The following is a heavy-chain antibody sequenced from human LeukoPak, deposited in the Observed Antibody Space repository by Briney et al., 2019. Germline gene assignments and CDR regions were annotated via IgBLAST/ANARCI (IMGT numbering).Heavy chain of an antibody. CDR1: GFTFSSFA. Sequence: PGGSLRLSCSASGFTFSSFAMSWVRQAPGKGLEWVSAISGSGGSTYYADSVKGRFTISRDNSKNTLYLQMNSLRAEDTAVYYCAKDPGSVISVVPAAMRFDYWGQGTLVTVSS. V-gene: IGHV3-23*01. J-gene: IGHJ4*02. CDR3: AKDPGSVISVVPAAMRFDY. CDR2: ISGSGGST. D-gene: IGHD2-2*01.